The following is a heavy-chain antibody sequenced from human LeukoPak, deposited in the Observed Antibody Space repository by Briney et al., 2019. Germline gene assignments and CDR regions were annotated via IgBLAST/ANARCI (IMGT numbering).Heavy chain of an antibody. J-gene: IGHJ4*02. CDR1: GFTLRTYA. CDR3: TIDLMTGFSSGWHLAY. D-gene: IGHD6-19*01. Sequence: GGSLRLSCAASGFTLRTYAMSWVRQAPGKGVEWVSGITGSGGSTYYADCVKGRFTISRDNSKTTLYLHMNSLRAEDTAVYYCTIDLMTGFSSGWHLAYWGQGTLVTVSS. V-gene: IGHV3-23*01. CDR2: ITGSGGST.